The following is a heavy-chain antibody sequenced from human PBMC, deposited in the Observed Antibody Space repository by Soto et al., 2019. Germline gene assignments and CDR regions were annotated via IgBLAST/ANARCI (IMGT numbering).Heavy chain of an antibody. CDR3: ATLYSSGWPSQSDF. D-gene: IGHD6-19*01. J-gene: IGHJ4*02. CDR1: GFTVSSNH. CDR2: IYSGGST. Sequence: GGSLRLSCAASGFTVSSNHMNWVRQAPGKGLEWVSIIYSGGSTDYADSVKGRFTISRDNSKNTVYLQMNRLRVEDTAVYYCATLYSSGWPSQSDFWGQGTLVTVSS. V-gene: IGHV3-66*01.